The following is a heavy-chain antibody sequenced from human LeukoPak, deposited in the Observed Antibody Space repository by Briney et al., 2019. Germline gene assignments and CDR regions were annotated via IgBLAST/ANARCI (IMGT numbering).Heavy chain of an antibody. CDR3: ARADPAGY. J-gene: IGHJ4*02. CDR1: GYTFTGSF. D-gene: IGHD5-18*01. CDR2: INSHTGDT. Sequence: GSVTVSCKASGYTFTGSFMHWVRQAPGQGLEWLGCINSHTGDTKFVQNFQGMFTMTRHTSISTAYMELSRLRSDDTAVYYCARADPAGYWGQGTQVTVSS. V-gene: IGHV1-2*02.